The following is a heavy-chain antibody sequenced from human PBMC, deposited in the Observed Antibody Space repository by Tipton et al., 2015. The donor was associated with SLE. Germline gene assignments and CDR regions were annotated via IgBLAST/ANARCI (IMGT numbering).Heavy chain of an antibody. D-gene: IGHD2-2*01. CDR3: AKAILDCSSTSCYPPDAFDI. V-gene: IGHV3-7*01. CDR2: IRPDGSEK. J-gene: IGHJ3*02. CDR1: EFTFSSYW. Sequence: SLRLSCAASEFTFSSYWMSWVRQAPGKGLQWVANIRPDGSEKYYADSVKGRFTISRDNAKNSLYLQMNSLRADDTAVYYCAKAILDCSSTSCYPPDAFDIWGQGTMVIVSS.